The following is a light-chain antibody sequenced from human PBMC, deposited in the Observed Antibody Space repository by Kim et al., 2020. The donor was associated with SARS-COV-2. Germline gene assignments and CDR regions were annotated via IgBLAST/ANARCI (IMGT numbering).Light chain of an antibody. CDR1: HSVSSSH. J-gene: IGKJ1*01. Sequence: EIVLTQSPVTLSLSPGERATLSCRASHSVSSSHLAWYQQRPGQAPRLLIHGASSRATDIPDRFSGSGSGTDFTLTISRLEPEDFAVYYCQHYGSSPWTFGQGTKVDIK. V-gene: IGKV3-20*01. CDR2: GAS. CDR3: QHYGSSPWT.